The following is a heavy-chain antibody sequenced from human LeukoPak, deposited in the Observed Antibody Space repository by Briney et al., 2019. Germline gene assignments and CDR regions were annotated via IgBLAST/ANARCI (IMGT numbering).Heavy chain of an antibody. Sequence: GGSLRLSCAASGFTFSSYIMNWVRQAPGKGLEWVSSISSSSDYIYYVDSVKGRFTISRDNAKKSLYLQMNSLRAEDTAVYYCARGNVKFDYWGQGTLVTVSS. CDR1: GFTFSSYI. V-gene: IGHV3-21*01. CDR3: ARGNVKFDY. CDR2: ISSSSDYI. J-gene: IGHJ4*02.